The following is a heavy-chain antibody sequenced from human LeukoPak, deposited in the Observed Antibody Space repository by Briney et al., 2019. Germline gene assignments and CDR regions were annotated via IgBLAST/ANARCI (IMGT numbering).Heavy chain of an antibody. D-gene: IGHD1-26*01. CDR3: ARSWDGTALDY. CDR1: GFIFGGSW. Sequence: GGSLRLSCAASGFIFGGSWMTWVRQAPGKGLEWVSYIRSSGDHMFYADSVKGRFIISRDSAKNSLYLQMTNLRVEDTAVYYCARSWDGTALDYWGQGTLVTVSS. J-gene: IGHJ4*02. CDR2: IRSSGDHM. V-gene: IGHV3-48*03.